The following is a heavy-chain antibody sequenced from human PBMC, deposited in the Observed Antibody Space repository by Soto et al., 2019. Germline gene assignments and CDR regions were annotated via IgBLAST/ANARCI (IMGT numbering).Heavy chain of an antibody. CDR3: ATSYGSGSRPVDY. CDR2: IIPMLSMS. V-gene: IGHV1-69*02. CDR1: GGTFNSYT. J-gene: IGHJ4*02. Sequence: QVQLVQSGAEVKKSGSSVRVSCKASGGTFNSYTLSWVRQAPGQRLEWMGRIIPMLSMSTYAQTFQGRVSIIADKSTNTVYLDLSSLRSDDRAIYYWATSYGSGSRPVDYWGQGTLVTVSS. D-gene: IGHD3-10*01.